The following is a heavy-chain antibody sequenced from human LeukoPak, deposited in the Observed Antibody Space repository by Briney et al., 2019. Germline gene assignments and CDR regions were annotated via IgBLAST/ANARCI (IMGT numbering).Heavy chain of an antibody. CDR2: IYHSGRT. CDR1: GYSISSGHY. D-gene: IGHD5-18*01. J-gene: IGHJ5*02. CDR3: ARHAARGYSYGYKLWFDP. V-gene: IGHV4-38-2*02. Sequence: SETLSLTCTVSGYSISSGHYWGWIRQPPGKGLEWIGSIYHSGRTFYNPSLKSRVTISVDTSKNQFSLKLTSVTAADTAVYYCARHAARGYSYGYKLWFDPWGQGTLVTVSS.